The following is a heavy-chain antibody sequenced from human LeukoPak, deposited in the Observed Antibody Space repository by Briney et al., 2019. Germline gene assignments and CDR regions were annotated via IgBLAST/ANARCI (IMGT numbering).Heavy chain of an antibody. J-gene: IGHJ4*02. CDR3: ASLRGYADY. Sequence: GESLHISCKGSGYSFTSYWIGWVRQTPGKGLKCTRIIYPGHSDTTYSPSFQGQVTISADKHTTTAYLPWSTLKASDTAMYYCASLRGYADYWGQGTLVTVSS. CDR2: IYPGHSDT. D-gene: IGHD5-18*01. CDR1: GYSFTSYW. V-gene: IGHV5-51*04.